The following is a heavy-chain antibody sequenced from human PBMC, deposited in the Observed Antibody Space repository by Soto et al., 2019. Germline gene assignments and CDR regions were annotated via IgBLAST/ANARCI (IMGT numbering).Heavy chain of an antibody. CDR2: IYSGGTT. V-gene: IGHV3-53*01. CDR1: GISVSKNY. J-gene: IGHJ4*02. D-gene: IGHD6-19*01. Sequence: VGSLRLSCAASGISVSKNYMSWVRQAPGKGLEWVSVIYSGGTTLYADSVKGRFTVSRDSSKNTLYLQMNSLRADDTAVYYCARDSSSGWNDYWGQGTLVTVSS. CDR3: ARDSSSGWNDY.